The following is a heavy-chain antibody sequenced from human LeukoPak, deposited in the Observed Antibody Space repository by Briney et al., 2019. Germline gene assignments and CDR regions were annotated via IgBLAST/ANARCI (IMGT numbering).Heavy chain of an antibody. D-gene: IGHD5-12*01. CDR2: IYHSGST. V-gene: IGHV4-31*03. Sequence: SETLSLTCTVSGGSISSGGYYWSWIRQHPGKGLEWIGYIYHSGSTYYNPSLKSRVTISVDTSKNQFSLKLSSVTAADTAVYYCARESVATIQRGFDYWGQGTLVTVSS. CDR1: GGSISSGGYY. J-gene: IGHJ4*02. CDR3: ARESVATIQRGFDY.